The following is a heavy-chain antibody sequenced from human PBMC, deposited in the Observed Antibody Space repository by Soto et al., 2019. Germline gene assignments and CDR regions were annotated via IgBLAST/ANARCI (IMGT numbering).Heavy chain of an antibody. D-gene: IGHD4-17*01. CDR3: ARIGTTETTFTAFDI. Sequence: GESLKISCEGSGYTFTNYWINWVRQMPGKGLEWMGRMDPSDSYSNYGPSFEGHVTMSGDKSINTAYLQWSSLKASDTAMYYCARIGTTETTFTAFDIWGQGTMVTVSS. J-gene: IGHJ3*02. CDR1: GYTFTNYW. CDR2: MDPSDSYS. V-gene: IGHV5-10-1*01.